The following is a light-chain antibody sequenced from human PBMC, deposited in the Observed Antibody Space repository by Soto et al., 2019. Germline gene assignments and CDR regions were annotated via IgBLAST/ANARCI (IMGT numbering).Light chain of an antibody. Sequence: EVVMRQSPATLSVSPGECATLSCRASQRIWDSLAWYQPKPGQPPSLLIYDTSTRATGVPTRFSGSRSGAEFTLTINSLQSEDFAVYYCQPYNNWPLTFGGGTKVDIK. V-gene: IGKV3-15*01. J-gene: IGKJ4*01. CDR1: QRIWDS. CDR3: QPYNNWPLT. CDR2: DTS.